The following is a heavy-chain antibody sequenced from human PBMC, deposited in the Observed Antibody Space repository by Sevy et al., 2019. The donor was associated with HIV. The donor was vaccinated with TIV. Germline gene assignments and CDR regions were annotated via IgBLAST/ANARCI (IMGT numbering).Heavy chain of an antibody. J-gene: IGHJ4*02. CDR3: AKKGYSSGIFYYFDY. D-gene: IGHD5-18*01. CDR1: GFSFSDSY. V-gene: IGHV3-11*01. Sequence: GGSLRLSCAASGFSFSDSYMSWVRQAPGKGLEWIAYISGSGNIIYYADPVRGRFSISRDNAKKSLYLQMNSLKAEDTAVYFCAKKGYSSGIFYYFDYWGQGTLVTVSS. CDR2: ISGSGNII.